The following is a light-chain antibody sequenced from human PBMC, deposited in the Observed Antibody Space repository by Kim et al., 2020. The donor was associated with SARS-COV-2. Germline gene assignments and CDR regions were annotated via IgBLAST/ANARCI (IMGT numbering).Light chain of an antibody. CDR1: QSVSSSY. Sequence: EIVLTQSPGTLSLSPGERATLSCRASQSVSSSYLASYQQKPGQAPRLLIYGASSSATGIPDRFSGSGSVTDFTLTISRLEPEDFAVYYCRQYGSSPPWTFGQGTKVDIK. V-gene: IGKV3-20*01. CDR3: RQYGSSPPWT. J-gene: IGKJ1*01. CDR2: GAS.